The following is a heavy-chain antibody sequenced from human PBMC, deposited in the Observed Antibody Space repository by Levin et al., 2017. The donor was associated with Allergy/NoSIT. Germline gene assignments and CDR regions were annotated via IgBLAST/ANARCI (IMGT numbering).Heavy chain of an antibody. CDR2: VCYSGST. CDR1: GGSVFSGSYY. D-gene: IGHD6-25*01. Sequence: GSLRLSCTVSGGSVFSGSYYWSWIRQPPGKGLEYIGYVCYSGSTNYNPSLKSRVTISMDTAKNQLSLKLSSVSAADTAVYYCARGLILTQGGSNYYYGVDGWGQGTPVTVSS. V-gene: IGHV4-61*01. J-gene: IGHJ6*02. CDR3: ARGLILTQGGSNYYYGVDG.